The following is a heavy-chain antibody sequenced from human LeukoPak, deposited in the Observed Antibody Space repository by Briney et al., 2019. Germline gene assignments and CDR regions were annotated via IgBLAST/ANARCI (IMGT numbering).Heavy chain of an antibody. D-gene: IGHD5-12*01. CDR2: INHSRST. J-gene: IGHJ6*02. Sequence: SETLSLTCAVYGGSFSGCYWSWIRQPPGKGLEWIGEINHSRSTNYNPSLKSRVTISVDTSKNQFSLKLSSVTAADTAVYYCARGRGVYYYYGMDVWGQGTTVTVSS. V-gene: IGHV4-34*01. CDR3: ARGRGVYYYYGMDV. CDR1: GGSFSGCY.